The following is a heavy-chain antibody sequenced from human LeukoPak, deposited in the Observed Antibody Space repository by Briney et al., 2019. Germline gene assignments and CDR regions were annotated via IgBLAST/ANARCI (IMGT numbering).Heavy chain of an antibody. Sequence: GGSLRLSCAASGFTVSSNYMSWVRQAPGKGLEWVSVIYSGGSTYYADSVKGRFTVSRDNSKNTVYLQMNSLRAEDTAVYYCASDSTVVRGVSHWGQGTLVTVSS. J-gene: IGHJ4*02. CDR2: IYSGGST. CDR1: GFTVSSNY. CDR3: ASDSTVVRGVSH. D-gene: IGHD3-10*01. V-gene: IGHV3-53*01.